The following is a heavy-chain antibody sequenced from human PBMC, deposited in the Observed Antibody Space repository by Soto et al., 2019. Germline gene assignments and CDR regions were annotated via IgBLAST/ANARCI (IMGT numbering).Heavy chain of an antibody. CDR3: ARDVRGYYYYGMDV. J-gene: IGHJ6*02. CDR1: GGSVSSGSYY. CDR2: IYYSGTT. Sequence: SETLSLTCTVSGGSVSSGSYYWTWIRQPPGKGLEWLGYIYYSGTTNYNPSLKSRVTISVDTSKNQFSLKLSSVTAADTAVYYCARDVRGYYYYGMDVWGQGTTVTVSS. V-gene: IGHV4-61*01.